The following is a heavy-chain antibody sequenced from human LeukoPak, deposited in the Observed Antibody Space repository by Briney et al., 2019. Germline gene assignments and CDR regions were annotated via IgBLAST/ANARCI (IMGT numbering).Heavy chain of an antibody. V-gene: IGHV3-7*01. CDR3: ARDDEYCSSTSCYANNWFDP. D-gene: IGHD2-2*01. Sequence: GGSLRLSCAASGFTFSSYWMSSVRQAPGKGLEWVAKIKQDGIEKYYVDSVKGRFTISRDNAKNSLYLQMNSLRAEDTAVYYCARDDEYCSSTSCYANNWFDPWGQGTLVTVSS. CDR2: IKQDGIEK. J-gene: IGHJ5*02. CDR1: GFTFSSYW.